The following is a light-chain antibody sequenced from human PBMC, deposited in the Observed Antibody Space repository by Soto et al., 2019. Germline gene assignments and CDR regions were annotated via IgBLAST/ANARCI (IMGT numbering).Light chain of an antibody. CDR3: QQRSNWPIT. J-gene: IGKJ5*01. V-gene: IGKV3-11*01. Sequence: SALTQAPATLSLSPGYRATLSCVASQSVTNNYLAWYQQKPGLAPRLLIYDASNRATGIPARFSGSGSGTDFTLTISSLEPEDFAVYYCQQRSNWPITFGQGTRLEIK. CDR2: DAS. CDR1: QSVTNNY.